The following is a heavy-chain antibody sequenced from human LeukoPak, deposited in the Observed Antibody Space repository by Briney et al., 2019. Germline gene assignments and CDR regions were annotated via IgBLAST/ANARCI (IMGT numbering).Heavy chain of an antibody. D-gene: IGHD2-2*01. Sequence: GASVNVSCKASGYTFTSYAMHWVRQAPGQRLEWMGWINAGNGNTKYSQKFQGRVTITRDTSASTAYMELSSLRSEDTAVYYCAREVVVGGGNWFDPWGQGTLVTVSS. J-gene: IGHJ5*02. V-gene: IGHV1-3*01. CDR3: AREVVVGGGNWFDP. CDR2: INAGNGNT. CDR1: GYTFTSYA.